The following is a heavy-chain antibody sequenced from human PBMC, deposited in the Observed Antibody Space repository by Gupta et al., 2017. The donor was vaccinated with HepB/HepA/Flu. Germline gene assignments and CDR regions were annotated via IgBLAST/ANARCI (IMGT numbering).Heavy chain of an antibody. CDR2: ITPSGLTT. J-gene: IGHJ6*02. D-gene: IGHD5-18*01. CDR3: VRGGGYSYANMDV. V-gene: IGHV3-23*01. Sequence: EVQLLESGGGLVQPGGSLRLSCEASRLVFCSYALSWVRQAPGKGLEWVSGITPSGLTTYYADSVKGRFTISRDNSKNTLYLQMNSLSVDDTALYYCVRGGGYSYANMDVWGQGTTVTVSS. CDR1: RLVFCSYA.